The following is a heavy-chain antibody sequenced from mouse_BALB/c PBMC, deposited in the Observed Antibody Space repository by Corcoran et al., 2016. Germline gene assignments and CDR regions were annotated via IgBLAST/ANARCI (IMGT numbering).Heavy chain of an antibody. Sequence: EVQLQQSGAELVKPGASVKLSCTASGFNIKDTYMQWVKQRPEQGLAWIGRIDPANGNTKYDPKFQGKATITADTSSNTAYLQLSSLTSEDTAVYYCARWDWFFDVWGAGTTVTVSS. V-gene: IGHV14-3*02. CDR3: ARWDWFFDV. J-gene: IGHJ1*01. CDR2: IDPANGNT. CDR1: GFNIKDTY.